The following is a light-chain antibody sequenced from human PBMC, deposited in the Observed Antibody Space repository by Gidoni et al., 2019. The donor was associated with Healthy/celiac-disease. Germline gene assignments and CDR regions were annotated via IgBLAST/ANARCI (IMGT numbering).Light chain of an antibody. J-gene: IGKJ3*01. V-gene: IGKV3-15*01. Sequence: IEMTESPATLSVSPGERATLSCRASQRVSSNLAWSQQKPVQAPRPLIYGASTRTSGSPARFSGSGSGTEFTLTISSLQSEDFAVYYCHRYNNWPPLFTFGPGTKVDIK. CDR3: HRYNNWPPLFT. CDR1: QRVSSN. CDR2: GAS.